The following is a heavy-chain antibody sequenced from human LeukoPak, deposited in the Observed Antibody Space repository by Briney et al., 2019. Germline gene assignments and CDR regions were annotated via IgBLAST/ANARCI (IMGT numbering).Heavy chain of an antibody. D-gene: IGHD6-13*01. V-gene: IGHV4-61*02. Sequence: SETLSLTCSVSGGSISSGSYYWSWIRQPAGKGLEWIGRIYTSGSTNYNPSLKSRVTMSVDTSKNQFSLKLSSVTAADTAVYYCAAAAGTSPFDYWGQGTLVTVSS. CDR2: IYTSGST. CDR3: AAAAGTSPFDY. CDR1: GGSISSGSYY. J-gene: IGHJ4*02.